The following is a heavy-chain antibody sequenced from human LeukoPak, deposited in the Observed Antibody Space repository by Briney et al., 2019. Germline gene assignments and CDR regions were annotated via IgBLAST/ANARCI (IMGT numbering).Heavy chain of an antibody. CDR1: GFNFSSYS. V-gene: IGHV3-21*04. CDR2: LSSSSSFR. J-gene: IGHJ4*02. CDR3: ARESSGYFY. Sequence: GGSLRLSCAASGFNFSSYSMNWVRQAPGKGLEWVSSLSSSSSFRNYADSVKGRFTISRDNAKNSLYLQKNSLRAEDTAVYYCARESSGYFYWGQGTLVTVSS. D-gene: IGHD3-22*01.